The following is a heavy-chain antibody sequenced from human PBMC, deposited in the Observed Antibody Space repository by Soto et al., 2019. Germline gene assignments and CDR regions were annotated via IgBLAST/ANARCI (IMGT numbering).Heavy chain of an antibody. CDR3: AGCSAIGDKREDFDV. CDR2: IDYSGAT. V-gene: IGHV4-31*03. Sequence: QVQLQQSGPGLVRPSETLSLTCSVSGDSIGSTIHYCSWIRLHPGKGLEYIGYIDYSGATYYSPSRESRVTLSVDTSKNQFSLKLTSVTAAATARYYCAGCSAIGDKREDFDVWGPGTKVTVSS. J-gene: IGHJ3*01. D-gene: IGHD4-17*01. CDR1: GDSIGSTIHY.